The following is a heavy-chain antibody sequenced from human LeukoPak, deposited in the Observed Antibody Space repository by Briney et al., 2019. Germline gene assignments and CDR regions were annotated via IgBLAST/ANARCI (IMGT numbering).Heavy chain of an antibody. CDR2: IYYSGST. Sequence: SETLSLTCTVSGGSISSSSYYWGWIRQPPGKGLEWIGSIYYSGSTYYNPSLKSRVTISVDTSKNQFSLKLSSVTAADTAVYYRARHVTERWLQVPYYFDYWGQGTLVTVSS. CDR1: GGSISSSSYY. J-gene: IGHJ4*02. CDR3: ARHVTERWLQVPYYFDY. D-gene: IGHD5-24*01. V-gene: IGHV4-39*01.